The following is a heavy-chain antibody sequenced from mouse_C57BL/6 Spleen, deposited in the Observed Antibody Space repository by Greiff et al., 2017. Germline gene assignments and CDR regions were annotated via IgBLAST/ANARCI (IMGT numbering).Heavy chain of an antibody. D-gene: IGHD3-2*01. J-gene: IGHJ4*01. V-gene: IGHV1-61*01. CDR1: GYTFTSYW. CDR2: IYPSDSET. CDR3: ARSGDRSAMDY. Sequence: QVQLQQSGAELVRPGSSVKLSCKASGYTFTSYWMDWVKQRPGQGLEWIGNIYPSDSETHYNQKFKDKATLTVDKSSSTAYMQLSSLTSEDSAVYYCARSGDRSAMDYWGQGTSVTVSS.